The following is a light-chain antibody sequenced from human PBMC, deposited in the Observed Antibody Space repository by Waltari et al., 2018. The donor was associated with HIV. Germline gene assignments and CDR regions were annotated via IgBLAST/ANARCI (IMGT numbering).Light chain of an antibody. CDR1: SSNTGAGYD. CDR3: QSYDSGLSGSV. CDR2: ANT. Sequence: QSVLTQPPSVSGSPGQRVTFSCTGSSSNTGAGYDVHWYQQLPGTAPKLLLYANTNRASGVPDRFSGSKFGPSASLAITGLQAEDEANYYCQSYDSGLSGSVFGGGTKLTVL. J-gene: IGLJ2*01. V-gene: IGLV1-40*01.